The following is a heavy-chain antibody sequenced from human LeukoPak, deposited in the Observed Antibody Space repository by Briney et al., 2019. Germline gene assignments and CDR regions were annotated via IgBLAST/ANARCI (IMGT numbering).Heavy chain of an antibody. D-gene: IGHD2-2*01. V-gene: IGHV4-59*01. CDR1: GGSISSYY. J-gene: IGHJ4*02. Sequence: KPSETLSLTCTVSGGSISSYYWSWVRQPPGKGLEWVGDIYYSGSTNYNPSLKSRVTISVDTSKNQFSLKLSSVTAADTAVYYCARVPRQGQLPEIHFDYWGQGTLVTVSS. CDR2: IYYSGST. CDR3: ARVPRQGQLPEIHFDY.